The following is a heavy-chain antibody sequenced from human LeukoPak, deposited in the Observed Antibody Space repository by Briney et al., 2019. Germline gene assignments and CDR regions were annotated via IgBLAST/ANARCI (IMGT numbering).Heavy chain of an antibody. CDR1: GFTFDDYA. D-gene: IGHD3-10*01. CDR3: AKAPGGYGSYYFDY. V-gene: IGHV3-43*02. J-gene: IGHJ4*02. CDR2: ISGDGGST. Sequence: GGSLRRSCAASGFTFDDYAMDWVRQAQGKGLEWVSLISGDGGSTYCADSVKGRFTISRDNSKNSLYLQMNSLRTEDTALHYCAKAPGGYGSYYFDYWGQGTLVTVSS.